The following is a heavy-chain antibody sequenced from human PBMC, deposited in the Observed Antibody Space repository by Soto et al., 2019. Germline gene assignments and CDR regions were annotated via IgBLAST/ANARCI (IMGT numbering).Heavy chain of an antibody. J-gene: IGHJ4*02. CDR3: ARTGYDRSGYFVEYYFDY. CDR2: ISYDGSNK. D-gene: IGHD3-22*01. CDR1: GFTFSSYV. V-gene: IGHV3-30*03. Sequence: PGGSLRLSCAASGFTFSSYVMHWVRQAPGKGLEWLAVISYDGSNKDYADSVKGRFSISRDNSENTPYLQMNSLREEDTAVYYCARTGYDRSGYFVEYYFDYWGQGTLVTVSS.